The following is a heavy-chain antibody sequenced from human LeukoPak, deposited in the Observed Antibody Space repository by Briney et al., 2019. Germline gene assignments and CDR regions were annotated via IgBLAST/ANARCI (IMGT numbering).Heavy chain of an antibody. CDR2: VYYSGTT. Sequence: SETLSLTCTVSGGSISIYYWIWSRQSPRKGLGLIGNVYYSGTTNYNPSLNRRVSISIDTSKTQFSLRLSSVTAADTAVYYCASASRYYYDRSGSYTFYFEYWGQGTLVTVSS. CDR3: ASASRYYYDRSGSYTFYFEY. V-gene: IGHV4-59*01. CDR1: GGSISIYY. D-gene: IGHD3-22*01. J-gene: IGHJ4*02.